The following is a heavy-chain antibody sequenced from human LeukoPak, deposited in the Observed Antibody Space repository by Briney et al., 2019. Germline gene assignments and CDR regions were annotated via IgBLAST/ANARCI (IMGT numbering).Heavy chain of an antibody. CDR2: IYYSGST. V-gene: IGHV4-30-4*08. Sequence: ASETLSLTCTVSGGSISSGDYYWSWIRQPPGKGLEWIGYIYYSGSTYYNPSLKSRVTISVDTSKNQFSLKLSPVTAADTAVYYCARGRYYYDSSGYYFLDYWGQGTLVTVSS. J-gene: IGHJ4*02. CDR1: GGSISSGDYY. CDR3: ARGRYYYDSSGYYFLDY. D-gene: IGHD3-22*01.